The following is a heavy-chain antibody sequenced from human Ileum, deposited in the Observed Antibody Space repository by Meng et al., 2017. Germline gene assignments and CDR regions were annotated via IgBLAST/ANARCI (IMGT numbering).Heavy chain of an antibody. J-gene: IGHJ4*02. CDR3: ARVNRYSSTWYFDY. D-gene: IGHD6-13*01. V-gene: IGHV1-69*01. CDR2: IIPIFGIA. Sequence: QVQLVQAGAEMKKPGSSVRVSCRASGGTFSTYAISWVRPAPGQGLEWMGGIIPIFGIANYAQKFQGRITITADESTSTAYMELSSLRSEDTAVYYCARVNRYSSTWYFDYWGQGTLVTVSS. CDR1: GGTFSTYA.